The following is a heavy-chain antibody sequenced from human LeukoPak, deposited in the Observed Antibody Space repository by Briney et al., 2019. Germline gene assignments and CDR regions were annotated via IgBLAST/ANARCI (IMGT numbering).Heavy chain of an antibody. Sequence: PGGSLRLSCAVSGFTFSNYWLTWVRQAPGKGLEWVANIKQDGSQKNYVDSVKGRFIVSRDNARNSLYLQMNSLRAEDTAIYYCARDNGWVDYWGQGTLVTISS. CDR2: IKQDGSQK. V-gene: IGHV3-7*04. D-gene: IGHD2-8*01. J-gene: IGHJ4*02. CDR1: GFTFSNYW. CDR3: ARDNGWVDY.